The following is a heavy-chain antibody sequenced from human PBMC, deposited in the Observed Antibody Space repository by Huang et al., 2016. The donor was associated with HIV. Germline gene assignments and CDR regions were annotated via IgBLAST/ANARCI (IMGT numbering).Heavy chain of an antibody. CDR2: MNPNTGNT. V-gene: IGHV1-8*02. J-gene: IGHJ4*02. CDR1: GYTFTNYD. CDR3: ARSAYGDLDY. Sequence: QVHLVQSGAEVKKPGASVKVSCKASGYTFTNYDINWVRQDHGRGLEWMGWMNPNTGNTGFAQSFQGRVTMTRKTSITTAYMELTSLTSEDTAVYYCARSAYGDLDYWGLGTLVIVSS. D-gene: IGHD4-17*01.